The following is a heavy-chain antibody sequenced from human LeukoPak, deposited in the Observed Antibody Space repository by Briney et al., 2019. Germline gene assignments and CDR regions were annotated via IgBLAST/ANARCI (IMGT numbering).Heavy chain of an antibody. J-gene: IGHJ4*02. CDR2: INPSGDNT. CDR1: GYTFTSYY. V-gene: IGHV1-46*01. CDR3: ARTPRNGYIEGY. D-gene: IGHD5-24*01. Sequence: GASVKVSCKASGYTFTSYYMYWVRQAPGQGLEWMGIINPSGDNTNYAQKFQGRVTMTRDMSTTTVYMELSSLRSEDTAVYYCARTPRNGYIEGYWGQGTLVTVSS.